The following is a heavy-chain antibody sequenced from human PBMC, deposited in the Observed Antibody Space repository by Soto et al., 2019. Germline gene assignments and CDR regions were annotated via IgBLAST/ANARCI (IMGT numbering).Heavy chain of an antibody. V-gene: IGHV1-69*06. CDR1: GGTFSSYA. CDR3: ACGYSYGGDYYYGMDV. CDR2: IIPIFGTA. J-gene: IGHJ6*02. Sequence: ASVKVSCKASGGTFSSYAISWVRQAPGQGLEWMGGIIPIFGTANYAQKFQGRVTITADKSTSTAYMELSSLRSEDTAVYYCACGYSYGGDYYYGMDVWGQGTTVTVSS. D-gene: IGHD5-18*01.